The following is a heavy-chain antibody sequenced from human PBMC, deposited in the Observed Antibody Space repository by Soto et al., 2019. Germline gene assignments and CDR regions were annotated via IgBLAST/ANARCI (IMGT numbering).Heavy chain of an antibody. CDR3: ASNTPDYYDSSGYFGY. J-gene: IGHJ4*02. V-gene: IGHV3-48*02. Sequence: EVQLVESGGGLVQPGGSLRLSCAASGFTFSSYSMNWVRQAPGKGLEWVSYISSISSTIYYADSVKGRFTISRDNAKNSLYLQMNSLRDEDTAVYYCASNTPDYYDSSGYFGYWGQGTLVTVSS. CDR2: ISSISSTI. D-gene: IGHD3-22*01. CDR1: GFTFSSYS.